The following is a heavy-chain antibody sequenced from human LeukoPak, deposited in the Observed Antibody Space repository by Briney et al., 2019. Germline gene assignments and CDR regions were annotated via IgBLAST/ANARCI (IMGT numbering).Heavy chain of an antibody. Sequence: GWSLRLSCAASQFTFSNYWMSWVRQAPGKGLEWVANINEDGSGKYYVDSVKGRFTISRDNAKNSLNLQMTTLRAEDTAVYYCARDSSRASGSSNDCWGQGTLVIVSS. V-gene: IGHV3-7*04. D-gene: IGHD3-10*01. J-gene: IGHJ4*02. CDR3: ARDSSRASGSSNDC. CDR2: INEDGSGK. CDR1: QFTFSNYW.